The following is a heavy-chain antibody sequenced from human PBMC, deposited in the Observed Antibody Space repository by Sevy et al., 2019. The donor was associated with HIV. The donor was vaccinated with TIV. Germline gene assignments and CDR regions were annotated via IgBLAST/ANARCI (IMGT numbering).Heavy chain of an antibody. CDR3: TGGAPYPMDV. CDR2: IRSKAYNFAT. CDR1: GFAFSGS. D-gene: IGHD3-10*01. V-gene: IGHV3-73*01. J-gene: IGHJ6*02. Sequence: GGSLRLSCAASGFAFSGSVHWVRQASGKGLEWVGRIRSKAYNFATTYAASLKGRFTISRDDSKNTAYLQLNGLKTEDTAVYYCTGGAPYPMDVWGQGTTVTVSS.